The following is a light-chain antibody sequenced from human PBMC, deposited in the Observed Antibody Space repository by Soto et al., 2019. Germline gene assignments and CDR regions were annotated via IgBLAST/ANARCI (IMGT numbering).Light chain of an antibody. Sequence: DIQLTQSPSSLSATVGDRVTITCQASQDIRKYLNWYQQKPGKAPKLLIYDASNRETGVPSRFNGSGSRTYFSLFIDSLQPEDIATYYCQQSDHPPYTFGQGSTLEIK. V-gene: IGKV1-33*01. CDR1: QDIRKY. CDR2: DAS. CDR3: QQSDHPPYT. J-gene: IGKJ2*01.